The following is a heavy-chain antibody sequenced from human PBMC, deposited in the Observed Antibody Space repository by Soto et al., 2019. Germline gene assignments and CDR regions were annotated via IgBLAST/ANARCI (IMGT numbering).Heavy chain of an antibody. CDR3: ARIRSLYDSGPARFDT. CDR2: IYYSGST. V-gene: IGHV4-59*01. Sequence: SETLSLTCTVSGGSISSYYWSWIRQPPGKGLEWIGYIYYSGSTNYNPSLKSRVTISVDTSKNQFSLKLSSVTAADTAVSYSARIRSLYDSGPARFDTWRQGTLVTVSS. J-gene: IGHJ5*02. CDR1: GGSISSYY. D-gene: IGHD3-3*01.